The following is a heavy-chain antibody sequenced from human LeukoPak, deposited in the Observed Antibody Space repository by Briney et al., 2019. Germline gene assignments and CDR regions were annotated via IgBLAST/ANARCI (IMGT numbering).Heavy chain of an antibody. CDR2: ISAYNGNT. CDR3: VRDADTVRYRGSCSSTSSLGYWFDP. V-gene: IGHV1-18*01. Sequence: ASVKVSCKASGYTFTSCGISWARQAPGQGLEWMGWISAYNGNTNYAQKLQGRVTMTTDTSTSTAYMELRSLRSDDTAVYYCVRDADTVRYRGSCSSTSSLGYWFDPWGQGTLVTVSS. D-gene: IGHD2-2*01. CDR1: GYTFTSCG. J-gene: IGHJ5*02.